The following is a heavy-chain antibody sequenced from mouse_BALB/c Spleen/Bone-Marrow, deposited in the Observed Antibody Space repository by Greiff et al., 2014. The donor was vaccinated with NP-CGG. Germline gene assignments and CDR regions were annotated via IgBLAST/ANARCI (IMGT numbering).Heavy chain of an antibody. CDR3: AGDQGYYAMDY. V-gene: IGHV3-1*02. D-gene: IGHD3-3*01. CDR1: GYSITSGYS. CDR2: IHYSGST. J-gene: IGHJ4*01. Sequence: EVKLMESGPDLVKPSQSLSLTCTVTGYSITSGYSWHWIRQFPGNKLEWMGYIHYSGSTNYNPSLKSRISITRDTSKNKFFLQLNSVTTEDTATYYCAGDQGYYAMDYWGQGTSVTVSS.